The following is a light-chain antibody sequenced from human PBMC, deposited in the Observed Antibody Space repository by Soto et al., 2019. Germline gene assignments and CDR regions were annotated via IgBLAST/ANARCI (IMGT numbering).Light chain of an antibody. CDR1: QSFSGW. V-gene: IGKV1-5*01. CDR3: QQYETFSGT. Sequence: DIQMTQSPSTLYASAGDTVTITCRASQSFSGWLAWYQQKPGEAPKLLIYDASALPRGVPSRFSGSGSGTKFTLTIASLQPDDFATYYCQQYETFSGTFGPGTKVDI. CDR2: DAS. J-gene: IGKJ1*01.